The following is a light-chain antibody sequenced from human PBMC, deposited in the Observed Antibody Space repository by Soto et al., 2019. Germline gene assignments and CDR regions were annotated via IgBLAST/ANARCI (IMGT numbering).Light chain of an antibody. V-gene: IGKV3-15*01. Sequence: EIVMTQSPATLSVSPGESVTLSCGASQSISTSLAWYQQKPGQAPTLVIYDSSTRATGVPARFSGSGSGTEFTLTISSLQSEDFALYFCQHYNNWPLTFGGGTKVEIK. J-gene: IGKJ4*01. CDR3: QHYNNWPLT. CDR2: DSS. CDR1: QSISTS.